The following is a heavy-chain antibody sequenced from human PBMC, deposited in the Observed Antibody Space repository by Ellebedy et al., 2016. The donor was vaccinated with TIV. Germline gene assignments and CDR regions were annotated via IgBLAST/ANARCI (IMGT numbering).Heavy chain of an antibody. CDR1: GFTFSSYA. D-gene: IGHD1-26*01. J-gene: IGHJ5*02. V-gene: IGHV3-30*03. CDR3: ARGRGSWAVGATNWFDP. Sequence: GESLKISCAASGFTFSSYAMHWVRQAPGKGLVWVAVISYDGSNKYYADSVKGRFTISRDNSKNTLYLQMNSLRAEDTAVYYCARGRGSWAVGATNWFDPWGQGTLVTVSS. CDR2: ISYDGSNK.